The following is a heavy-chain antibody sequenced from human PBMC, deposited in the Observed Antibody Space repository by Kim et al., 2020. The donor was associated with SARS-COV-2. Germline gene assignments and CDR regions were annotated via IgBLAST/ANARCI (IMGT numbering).Heavy chain of an antibody. CDR2: FDPEDGET. J-gene: IGHJ5*02. CDR1: GYTLTELS. Sequence: ASVKVSCKVSGYTLTELSMHWVRQAPGKGLEWMEGFDPEDGETIYAQKFQGRVTMTEDTSTDTAYMELSSLRSEDTAVYYCATSAAMIVVERGLGPWFDPWGQGTLVTVSS. D-gene: IGHD3-22*01. CDR3: ATSAAMIVVERGLGPWFDP. V-gene: IGHV1-24*01.